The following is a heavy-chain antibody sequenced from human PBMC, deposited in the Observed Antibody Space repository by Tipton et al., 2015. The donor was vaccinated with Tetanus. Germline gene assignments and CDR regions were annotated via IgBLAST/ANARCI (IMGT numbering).Heavy chain of an antibody. V-gene: IGHV3-21*05. J-gene: IGHJ4*02. Sequence: SLRLSCAASGFTFSSYSMNWVRQAPGKGLEWVSYISSSSSYIYYADSVKGRFTISRDNAKNSLYLQMNSLRAEDTAVYYCASPIVGATGGEDYWGQGTLVTVSS. CDR2: ISSSSSYI. CDR3: ASPIVGATGGEDY. D-gene: IGHD1-26*01. CDR1: GFTFSSYS.